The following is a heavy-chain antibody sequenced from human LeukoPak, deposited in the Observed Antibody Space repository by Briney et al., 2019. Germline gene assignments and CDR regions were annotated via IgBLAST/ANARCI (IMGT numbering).Heavy chain of an antibody. J-gene: IGHJ3*02. Sequence: GGSLRLSCAASGFTFSSFGMNWVRQAPGKGLEWVSFISGVGRYIYYADSLKGRFTISRDNAKNLLNLQINGLRVEDTAVYYCARAEKRDAFDIWGQGTMVTVSS. CDR2: ISGVGRYI. V-gene: IGHV3-21*01. CDR3: ARAEKRDAFDI. CDR1: GFTFSSFG.